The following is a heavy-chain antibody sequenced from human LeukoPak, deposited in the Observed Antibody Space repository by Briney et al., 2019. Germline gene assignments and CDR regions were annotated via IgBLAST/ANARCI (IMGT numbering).Heavy chain of an antibody. J-gene: IGHJ4*02. CDR1: GDSMSTYY. V-gene: IGHV4-59*01. Sequence: PSETLSLTCTVSGDSMSTYYWTWIRQPPRKGLEWIGFIYYTGSTNYNPSLKSRVTISVDTSKNQFSLKLSSVTAADTAVYYCAGMRITTPTVRTLDYWGQGTLVTVSS. D-gene: IGHD1-14*01. CDR2: IYYTGST. CDR3: AGMRITTPTVRTLDY.